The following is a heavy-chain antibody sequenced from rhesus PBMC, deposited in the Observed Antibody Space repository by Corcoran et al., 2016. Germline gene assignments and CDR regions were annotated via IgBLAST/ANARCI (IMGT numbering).Heavy chain of an antibody. Sequence: QVQLQESGPGLVKPSETLSLTCAVSGGSISSNYWSWIRQSPGKGLELIGYIYGGSGSTSYNPSLKSRVTISTVTSKNQFSLKLSSVTAADTAVYYCARQYSNYPYFDYWGQGVLVTVSS. D-gene: IGHD4-23*01. CDR1: GGSISSNY. CDR3: ARQYSNYPYFDY. CDR2: IYGGSGST. J-gene: IGHJ4*01. V-gene: IGHV4-147*01.